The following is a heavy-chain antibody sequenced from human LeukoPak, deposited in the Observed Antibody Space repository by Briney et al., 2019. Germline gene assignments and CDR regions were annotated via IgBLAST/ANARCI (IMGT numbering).Heavy chain of an antibody. D-gene: IGHD2-21*01. CDR1: GFTFSSYG. V-gene: IGHV3-23*01. Sequence: PGGSLRLSCAASGFTFSSYGMSWVRQAPGKGLEWVSAISGSGGSTYYADSVKGRFTISRDNSKNTLYLQMNSLRAEDTAVYYCARDSAGDYYFDYWGQGTLVTVSS. CDR2: ISGSGGST. CDR3: ARDSAGDYYFDY. J-gene: IGHJ4*02.